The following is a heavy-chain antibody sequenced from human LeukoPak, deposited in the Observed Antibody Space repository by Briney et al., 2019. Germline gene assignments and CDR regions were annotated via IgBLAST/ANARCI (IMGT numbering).Heavy chain of an antibody. V-gene: IGHV3-21*01. CDR3: ARDPGVSDYYFDY. J-gene: IGHJ4*02. CDR2: ISSSSSYI. Sequence: GGSLRLSCAASGSTFSSYSMNWVRQAPGKGLEWVSSISSSSSYIYYADSVKGRFTISRDNAKNSLYLQMNSLRAEDTAVYYCARDPGVSDYYFDYWGQRTLVTVSS. CDR1: GSTFSSYS. D-gene: IGHD3-10*01.